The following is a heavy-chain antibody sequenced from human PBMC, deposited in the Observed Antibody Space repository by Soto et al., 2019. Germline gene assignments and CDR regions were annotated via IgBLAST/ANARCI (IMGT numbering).Heavy chain of an antibody. D-gene: IGHD3-16*01. Sequence: SGPTLVNPTQTLTLTCTFSGFSLSTSEVAVGWIRQPPGKALEWLALIYWDDDKRYSPTLDNRLTVTKDTSKNQVVLSMTNMDTVDTGTYFCARLIDLYVVFDYWGQGILVTAPQ. CDR2: IYWDDDK. J-gene: IGHJ4*02. CDR3: ARLIDLYVVFDY. V-gene: IGHV2-5*02. CDR1: GFSLSTSEVA.